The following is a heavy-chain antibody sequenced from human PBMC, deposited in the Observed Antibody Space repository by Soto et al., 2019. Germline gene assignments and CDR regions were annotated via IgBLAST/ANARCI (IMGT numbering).Heavy chain of an antibody. Sequence: QVQLVQSGAEVKKPGASVNVSCRDSGYTFTDYFLHWVRQAPGHGLEWMGWINPNSGSTNFAPKFQGLATMTRDASISTVYLVLNSLTSDDTAVYFCARVTATSPGAGLDPWCQGTLVTVSS. D-gene: IGHD4-4*01. CDR3: ARVTATSPGAGLDP. V-gene: IGHV1-2*04. J-gene: IGHJ5*02. CDR1: GYTFTDYF. CDR2: INPNSGST.